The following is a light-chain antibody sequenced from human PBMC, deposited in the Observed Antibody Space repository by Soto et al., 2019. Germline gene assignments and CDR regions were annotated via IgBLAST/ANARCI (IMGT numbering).Light chain of an antibody. CDR1: SSDVGGYNY. J-gene: IGLJ2*01. CDR2: EVS. Sequence: QSALTQPPSASGSPGQSVTISCIGTSSDVGGYNYVSWYQQNPGKAPKLMIYEVSKRPSGVPDRFSGSKSGNTASLTVSGLQAEDEADYYCCSYAASNNLGVFGGGTKLTVL. CDR3: CSYAASNNLGV. V-gene: IGLV2-8*01.